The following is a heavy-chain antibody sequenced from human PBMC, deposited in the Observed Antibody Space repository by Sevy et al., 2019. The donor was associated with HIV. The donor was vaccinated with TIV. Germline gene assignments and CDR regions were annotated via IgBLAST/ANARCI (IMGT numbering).Heavy chain of an antibody. D-gene: IGHD3-16*01. V-gene: IGHV3-53*01. CDR2: IYAGGST. J-gene: IGHJ4*02. Sequence: GGSLRLSCAASGSAVSSNYMSWVRQAPGKGLEWVSVIYAGGSTYYADSVKGRFTISRDNSKNTVYLQMNSLRAEDTAVYYCARDHYDSLWGSYWYYFDYWGQGTLVTVSS. CDR1: GSAVSSNY. CDR3: ARDHYDSLWGSYWYYFDY.